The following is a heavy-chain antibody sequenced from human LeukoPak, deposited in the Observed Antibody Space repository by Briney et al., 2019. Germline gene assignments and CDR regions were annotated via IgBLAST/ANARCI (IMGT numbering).Heavy chain of an antibody. CDR1: GFTFSSYG. Sequence: PGRSLRLSCAASGFTFSSYGMHWVRQAPGKGLEWVAVIWYDGSYKYYADSVKGRFTISRDNSKNTLYLQMNSLRAEDTAVYYCAKARRHYDILTGYEYWGQGTLVTVSS. CDR3: AKARRHYDILTGYEY. J-gene: IGHJ4*02. D-gene: IGHD3-9*01. V-gene: IGHV3-33*06. CDR2: IWYDGSYK.